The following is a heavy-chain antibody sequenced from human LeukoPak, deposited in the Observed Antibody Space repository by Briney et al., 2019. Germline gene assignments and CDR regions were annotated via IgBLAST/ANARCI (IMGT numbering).Heavy chain of an antibody. D-gene: IGHD6-6*01. Sequence: SETLSLTCTVSGGSISSGSYYWSWLRQPAGKGLEWIGRIYTSGSTNYNPSLKSRVTISVDTSKNQFSLKLSSVTAADTAVYYCARVYEDSRYYYYMDVWGKGTTVTISS. J-gene: IGHJ6*03. CDR1: GGSISSGSYY. CDR3: ARVYEDSRYYYYMDV. V-gene: IGHV4-61*02. CDR2: IYTSGST.